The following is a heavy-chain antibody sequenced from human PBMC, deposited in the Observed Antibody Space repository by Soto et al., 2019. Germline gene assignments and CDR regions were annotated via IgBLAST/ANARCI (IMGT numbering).Heavy chain of an antibody. CDR1: GYTFTGYY. J-gene: IGHJ6*02. CDR2: INPNSGGT. V-gene: IGHV1-2*02. D-gene: IGHD3-10*01. Sequence: ASVKVSCKASGYTFTGYYMHWVRQAPGQGLEWMGWINPNSGGTNYAQKFQGRVTMTRDTSISTAYMELSRLRSDDTAVYYCAREFGNYYYYYGMDVWGQGTTVTVS. CDR3: AREFGNYYYYYGMDV.